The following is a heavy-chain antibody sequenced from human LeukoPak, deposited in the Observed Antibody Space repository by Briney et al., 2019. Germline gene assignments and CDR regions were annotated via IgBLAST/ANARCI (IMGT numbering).Heavy chain of an antibody. D-gene: IGHD3-22*01. CDR1: GGSISSYY. CDR2: IYYSGST. CDR3: ARVGYYYDSSGYYYRYYFDY. J-gene: IGHJ4*02. Sequence: SETLSLTCTVSGGSISSYYRSWIRQPPGKGLEWIGYIYYSGSTNYNPSLKSRVTISVDTSKNQFSLKLSSVTAADTAVYYCARVGYYYDSSGYYYRYYFDYWGQGTLVTVSS. V-gene: IGHV4-59*01.